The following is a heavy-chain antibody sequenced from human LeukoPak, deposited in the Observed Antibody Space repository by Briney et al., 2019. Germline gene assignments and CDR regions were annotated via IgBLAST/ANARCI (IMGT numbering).Heavy chain of an antibody. CDR2: IYYSGNT. Sequence: SETLSLTCTVSGVSISSSNSYWGRIRQPPGKGLEWIGSIYYSGNTYYNASLKSQVSISIDTSKNQFSLRLTSVTAADTAVYHCARQTGSGLFILPGGQGTLVTVSS. CDR3: ARQTGSGLFILP. J-gene: IGHJ4*02. V-gene: IGHV4-39*01. D-gene: IGHD3/OR15-3a*01. CDR1: GVSISSSNSY.